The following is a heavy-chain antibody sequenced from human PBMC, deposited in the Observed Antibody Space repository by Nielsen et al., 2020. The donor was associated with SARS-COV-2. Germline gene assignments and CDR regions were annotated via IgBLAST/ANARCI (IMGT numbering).Heavy chain of an antibody. CDR2: INAGNGNT. D-gene: IGHD2-2*01. CDR1: GYTFTSFA. J-gene: IGHJ4*02. V-gene: IGHV1-3*01. CDR3: ARSRGCSTTSCFFDY. Sequence: ASVKVSCKTSGYTFTSFAIHWVRQAPGQSLEWMGWINAGNGNTKYSQKFQGRVTMTRDTSANTAYMELRSLRSDDTAVYYCARSRGCSTTSCFFDYWGQGALVTVSS.